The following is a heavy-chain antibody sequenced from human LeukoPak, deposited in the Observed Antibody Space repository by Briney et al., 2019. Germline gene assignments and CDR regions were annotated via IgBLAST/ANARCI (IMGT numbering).Heavy chain of an antibody. V-gene: IGHV4-59*08. J-gene: IGHJ5*02. CDR2: IYYSGST. Sequence: SETLSLTCTVSGGSITSYYWTWIRQPPGKGLEWIGYIYYSGSTNYSPSLNSRVTISVDTSKNQFSLRLSSVTAADTAVYYCARHPDYYDSSGSNWFDPWGQGTLVTVSS. CDR1: GGSITSYY. CDR3: ARHPDYYDSSGSNWFDP. D-gene: IGHD3-22*01.